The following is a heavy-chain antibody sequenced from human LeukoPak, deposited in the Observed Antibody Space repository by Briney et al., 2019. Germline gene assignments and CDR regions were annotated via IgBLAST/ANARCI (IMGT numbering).Heavy chain of an antibody. J-gene: IGHJ6*03. CDR3: ARELEDYYYMDV. Sequence: QPGGSLRLSCAASGFTFSSYAMSWVRQAPGKGLEWVSYIRSSGRPVYYADSVKGRFTISRDNAKNSLYLQMNSLRAEDTAVYYCARELEDYYYMDVWGKGTTVTVSS. CDR2: IRSSGRPV. V-gene: IGHV3-48*04. CDR1: GFTFSSYA.